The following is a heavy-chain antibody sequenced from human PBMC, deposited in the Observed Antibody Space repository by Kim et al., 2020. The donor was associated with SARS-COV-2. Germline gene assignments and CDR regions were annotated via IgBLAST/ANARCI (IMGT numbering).Heavy chain of an antibody. CDR2: IDGAIGET. CDR3: ARSKNRCPLYY. CDR1: GYTFTNYE. Sequence: ASVKVSCKASGYTFTNYEIHWVRQAPGQGLEWMGWIDGAIGETTSSPKFQGRVTITRDTSANAAYMELRGLTSQDTALYFCARSKNRCPLYYWGQGTLVTVSS. D-gene: IGHD2-8*01. V-gene: IGHV1-3*01. J-gene: IGHJ4*02.